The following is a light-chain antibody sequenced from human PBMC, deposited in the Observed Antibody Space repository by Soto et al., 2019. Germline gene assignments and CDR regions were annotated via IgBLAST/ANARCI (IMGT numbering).Light chain of an antibody. CDR2: GHS. Sequence: QSVLTQPPSVSGAPGQRVTISCTGSSSNIGAGYDVHWYPQLPGTAPKLLIYGHSNRPSGVPDRFSGSKSGTSASLAITGLQAEDEADYYCQSYDISLSGWVFGGGTKLTVL. V-gene: IGLV1-40*01. J-gene: IGLJ3*02. CDR3: QSYDISLSGWV. CDR1: SSNIGAGYD.